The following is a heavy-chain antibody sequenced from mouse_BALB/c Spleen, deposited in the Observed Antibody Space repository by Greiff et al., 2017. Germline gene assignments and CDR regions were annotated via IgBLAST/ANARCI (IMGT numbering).Heavy chain of an antibody. CDR3: ARPIYDGYPAWFAY. CDR2: INPGSGGT. D-gene: IGHD2-3*01. J-gene: IGHJ3*01. Sequence: QVQLQQSGAELVRPGTSVKVSCKASGYAFTNYLIEWVKQRPGQGLEWIGVINPGSGGTNYNEKFKGKATLTADKSSSTAYLQLSSLTSDDSAVYFCARPIYDGYPAWFAYWGQGTLVTVSA. CDR1: GYAFTNYL. V-gene: IGHV1-54*01.